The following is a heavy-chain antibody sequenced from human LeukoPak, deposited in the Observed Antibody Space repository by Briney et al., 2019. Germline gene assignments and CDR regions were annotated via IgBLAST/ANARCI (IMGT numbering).Heavy chain of an antibody. CDR2: ISAYNGNT. CDR1: GYTFTSYG. D-gene: IGHD3-22*01. J-gene: IGHJ3*02. CDR3: ARDVHYYDSSGPDAFDI. V-gene: IGHV1-18*01. Sequence: ASVKVSCKAPGYTFTSYGISWVRQAPGQGLEWMGWISAYNGNTNYAQKLQGRVTMTTDTSTSTAYMELRSLRSDDTAVYYCARDVHYYDSSGPDAFDIWGQGTMVTVSS.